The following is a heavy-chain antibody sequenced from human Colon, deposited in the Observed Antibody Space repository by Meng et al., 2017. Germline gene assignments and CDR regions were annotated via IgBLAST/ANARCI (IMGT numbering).Heavy chain of an antibody. CDR3: ARNGKWGFDY. D-gene: IGHD1-26*01. Sequence: QGQLQESGPGLGKPSGTLSLTCAVSSGSISSSDWWSWVRLSPGKGLEWIGEFSHSGTTNYSPSLKSRSTISVDKSKSQFSLKLSSVTAADTAVYYCARNGKWGFDYWGQGTLVTVSS. V-gene: IGHV4-4*02. J-gene: IGHJ4*02. CDR1: SGSISSSDW. CDR2: FSHSGTT.